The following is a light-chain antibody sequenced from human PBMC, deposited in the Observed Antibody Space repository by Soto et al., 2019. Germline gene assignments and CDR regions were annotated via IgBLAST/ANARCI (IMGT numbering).Light chain of an antibody. CDR1: QSVSSN. CDR2: GAS. J-gene: IGKJ2*01. Sequence: EIVMTQSPATLSGSPGERATLSCRASQSVSSNLAWYQQKPGQAPRLLIYGASTRATGIPARFSGSGSGTEFTLTISSLQSEDFAVYYCQQYNNWPPTFGQGTKLEIK. V-gene: IGKV3-15*01. CDR3: QQYNNWPPT.